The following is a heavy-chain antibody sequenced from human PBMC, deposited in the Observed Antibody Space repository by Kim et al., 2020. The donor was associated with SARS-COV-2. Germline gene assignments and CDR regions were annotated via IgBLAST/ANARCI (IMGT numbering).Heavy chain of an antibody. V-gene: IGHV4-34*01. D-gene: IGHD1-7*01. Sequence: SETLSLTCAVYGGSFSGYYWSWIRQPPGKGLEWIGEINHSGSTNYNPSLKSRVTISVDTSKNQFSLKLSSVTAADTAVYYCARGPGTSPYYYYYYGMDVWGQGTTVTVSS. CDR3: ARGPGTSPYYYYYYGMDV. CDR2: INHSGST. CDR1: GGSFSGYY. J-gene: IGHJ6*02.